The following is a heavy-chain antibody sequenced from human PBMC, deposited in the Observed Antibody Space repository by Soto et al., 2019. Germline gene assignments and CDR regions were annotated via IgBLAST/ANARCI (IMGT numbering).Heavy chain of an antibody. CDR1: GGTFSSYA. CDR3: ASVLMVYATRYGDYYYYGMDV. J-gene: IGHJ6*02. CDR2: IIPIFGTA. D-gene: IGHD2-8*01. V-gene: IGHV1-69*13. Sequence: SVKVSCKASGGTFSSYAISWLRQAPGQGLEWMGVIIPIFGTANYAQKFQGRVTITADESTSTAYMELSSLRSEDTAVYYCASVLMVYATRYGDYYYYGMDVWGQGTTVTVSS.